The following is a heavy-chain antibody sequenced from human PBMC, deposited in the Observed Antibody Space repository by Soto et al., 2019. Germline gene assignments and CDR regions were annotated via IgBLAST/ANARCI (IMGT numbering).Heavy chain of an antibody. D-gene: IGHD3-10*01. Sequence: EVQLVETGGGLIQPGGSLRLSCAASGFSISSNYMTWVRQAPGKGLEWVSLLYSGGTSYYADSVKGRFTISRDNSENTLFLQMNRLKTEDTAVYYCARGQQVSTIRGVQGFDYWGQGTLVTVSS. CDR2: LYSGGTS. J-gene: IGHJ4*02. CDR3: ARGQQVSTIRGVQGFDY. CDR1: GFSISSNY. V-gene: IGHV3-53*02.